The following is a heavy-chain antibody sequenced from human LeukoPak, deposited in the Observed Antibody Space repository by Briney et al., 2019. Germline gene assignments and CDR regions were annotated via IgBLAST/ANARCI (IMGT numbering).Heavy chain of an antibody. J-gene: IGHJ4*02. D-gene: IGHD5-24*01. V-gene: IGHV4-61*08. CDR2: IYYSGST. CDR1: GGSISSGGYH. CDR3: ARGLRSRDGYNYDYFDD. Sequence: PSQTLSLTCTVSGGSISSGGYHWSWIRQPPGKGLEWIGNIYYSGSTNYNPSLKSRVTISVDTSKNQFSLKLSSVTAADTAVYYRARGLRSRDGYNYDYFDDWGQGTLVTVSS.